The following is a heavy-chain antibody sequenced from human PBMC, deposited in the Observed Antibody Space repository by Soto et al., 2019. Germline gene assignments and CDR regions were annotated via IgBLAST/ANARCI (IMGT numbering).Heavy chain of an antibody. D-gene: IGHD6-6*01. J-gene: IGHJ5*02. V-gene: IGHV3-64D*08. CDR3: VKPPYSSSSGS. Sequence: GGSLRLSCSASGFTFSSYAMHWVRQAPGKGLEYVSAISSNGGSTYYADSVKGRFTISRDNSKNTLYLQMSSLRAEDTAVYYCVKPPYSSSSGSWGQGTLDTVSS. CDR1: GFTFSSYA. CDR2: ISSNGGST.